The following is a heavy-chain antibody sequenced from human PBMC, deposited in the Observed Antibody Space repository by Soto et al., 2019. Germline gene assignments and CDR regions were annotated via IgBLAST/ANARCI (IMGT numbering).Heavy chain of an antibody. CDR1: GYTFTNYT. CDR3: ARVPGYSIGDL. V-gene: IGHV1-3*01. Sequence: ASVKVSCKASGYTFTNYTIHWVRQAPGQRLEWMGWINAGNGNTKYSQKFQGRVTITRDTSASTAYMELSSLRSEDTAVYYCARVPGYSIGDLWGRGTLVTVSS. J-gene: IGHJ2*01. CDR2: INAGNGNT. D-gene: IGHD2-21*01.